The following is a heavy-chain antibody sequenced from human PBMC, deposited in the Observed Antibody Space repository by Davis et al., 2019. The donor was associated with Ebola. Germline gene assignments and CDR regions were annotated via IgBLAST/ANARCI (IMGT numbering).Heavy chain of an antibody. CDR2: INHSGST. J-gene: IGHJ4*02. V-gene: IGHV4-34*01. Sequence: SETLSLTCAVYGGSFRGYYWSWIRQPPGTGLEWIGTINHSGSTNYNPSLKSRVTISVDTSKNQFSLKLSSVTAADTAVYYCARAYSSGWYYFDYWGQGTLVTVSS. CDR1: GGSFRGYY. CDR3: ARAYSSGWYYFDY. D-gene: IGHD6-19*01.